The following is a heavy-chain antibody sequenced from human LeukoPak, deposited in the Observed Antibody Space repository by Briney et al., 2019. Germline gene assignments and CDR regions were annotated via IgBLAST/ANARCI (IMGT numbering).Heavy chain of an antibody. D-gene: IGHD2-2*01. V-gene: IGHV1-2*02. CDR2: INPNGGGT. J-gene: IGHJ6*02. CDR1: GYTFTGYY. CDR3: ARDSIVVVPAAKIGTHYYYGMDV. Sequence: ASVKVSCKASGYTFTGYYMHWVRQAPGQGLEWMGWINPNGGGTNYAQKFQGRVTMTRDTSISTAYMELSRLRSDDTAVYYCARDSIVVVPAAKIGTHYYYGMDVCGQGTTVTVSS.